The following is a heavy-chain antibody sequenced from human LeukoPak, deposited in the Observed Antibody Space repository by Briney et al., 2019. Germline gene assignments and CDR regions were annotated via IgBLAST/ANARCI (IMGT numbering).Heavy chain of an antibody. CDR3: AKKKDPVIQYYFDY. D-gene: IGHD3-16*02. CDR1: GFTFSSYA. CDR2: ISGSGGST. V-gene: IGHV3-23*01. J-gene: IGHJ4*02. Sequence: GGSLRLSCAASGFTFSSYAMSWVRQAPGKGLEWVSGISGSGGSTDYADSVKGRFTIPRDNSKNTLYLQMNSLRAEDTAVYYCAKKKDPVIQYYFDYWGQGTLVTVSS.